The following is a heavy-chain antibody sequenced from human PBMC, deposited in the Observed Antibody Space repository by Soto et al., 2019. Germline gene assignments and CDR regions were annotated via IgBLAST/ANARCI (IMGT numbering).Heavy chain of an antibody. V-gene: IGHV1-46*01. CDR3: AVGGNYLSMDV. Sequence: QVQLVQSGAEVKKPGASVKVSCKASGYTFTSYYMHWVRLAPGQGLEWMGIINPDGCGSSYSQQFQGRVIMTRDTSTSTVYMEMSSLRSEDTAVYYCAVGGNYLSMDVWGQGTTVTVSS. CDR2: INPDGCGS. J-gene: IGHJ6*02. CDR1: GYTFTSYY. D-gene: IGHD4-4*01.